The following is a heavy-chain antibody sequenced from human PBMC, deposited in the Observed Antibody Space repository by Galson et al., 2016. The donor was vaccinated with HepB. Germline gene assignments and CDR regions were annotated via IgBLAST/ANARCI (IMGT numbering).Heavy chain of an antibody. CDR1: GSTFSSSV. J-gene: IGHJ1*01. V-gene: IGHV3-30*03. Sequence: SLRLSCAASGSTFSSSVMHWVRQAPGKGLEWLAVISYDGSNKYYADSVKGRLTISRDTSNNTLYLQMNGLRAEDTAVYYCARDRSGYCSNTSCYAEYFQHWGQGTLVTVSS. CDR2: ISYDGSNK. D-gene: IGHD2-2*01. CDR3: ARDRSGYCSNTSCYAEYFQH.